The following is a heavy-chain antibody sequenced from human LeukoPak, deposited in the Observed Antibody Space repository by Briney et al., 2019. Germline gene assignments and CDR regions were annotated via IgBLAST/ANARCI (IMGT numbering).Heavy chain of an antibody. CDR1: GYRFISNY. D-gene: IGHD2-21*02. V-gene: IGHV1-2*02. J-gene: IGHJ4*02. Sequence: ASVKVSCKASGYRFISNYIQWVRQAPGLGPEWMGWMHPGNGDTRYAEKFQGRVTMTRDTSINTAYMDLSSLRSDDTAVYYCAREGSYCVGGDCYSFDFWGQGTLITVSS. CDR3: AREGSYCVGGDCYSFDF. CDR2: MHPGNGDT.